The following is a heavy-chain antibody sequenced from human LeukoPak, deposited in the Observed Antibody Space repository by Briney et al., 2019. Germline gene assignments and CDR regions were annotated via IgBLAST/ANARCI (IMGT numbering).Heavy chain of an antibody. CDR2: INHSGST. D-gene: IGHD2-2*01. J-gene: IGHJ6*03. Sequence: SETLSLTCAVYGGSFSGYYWSWIRHPPGKGLEWIGEINHSGSTNYNTTLKSRVTIPVDTSKNQFSLKLSSVTAANTAVYYSARGSRTSIVVVPAATRARKYYMDVWGKGTTVTVSS. V-gene: IGHV4-34*01. CDR3: ARGSRTSIVVVPAATRARKYYMDV. CDR1: GGSFSGYY.